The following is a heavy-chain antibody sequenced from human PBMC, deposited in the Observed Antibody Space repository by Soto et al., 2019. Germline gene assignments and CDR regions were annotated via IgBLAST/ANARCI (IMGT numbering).Heavy chain of an antibody. J-gene: IGHJ4*02. Sequence: QVQLVESGGGVVQPGRSLRLSCAVSGFTFSTYGMHWVRQAPGKGLEWVAVIWSNGNNKYYADSVKGRFTISRDNSKNKLSLQMNSLRAEDTAVYYCARGLNSGYDDGLDSWGQGTLVTVSS. CDR3: ARGLNSGYDDGLDS. V-gene: IGHV3-33*01. CDR2: IWSNGNNK. CDR1: GFTFSTYG. D-gene: IGHD5-12*01.